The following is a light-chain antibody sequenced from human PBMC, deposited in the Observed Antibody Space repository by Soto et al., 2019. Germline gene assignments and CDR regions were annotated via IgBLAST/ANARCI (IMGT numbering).Light chain of an antibody. CDR3: CSYGGGNNFYV. CDR2: EGS. J-gene: IGLJ1*01. V-gene: IGLV2-23*01. CDR1: SSDVGSYNL. Sequence: QSVLTQPASVSGSPGQSIAISCTGTSSDVGSYNLVSWYQQHPGKAPKLMIYEGSKRPSGVSNRFSGSKSGNTASLTISGLQAEDEADYYCCSYGGGNNFYVFGTGTKVTAL.